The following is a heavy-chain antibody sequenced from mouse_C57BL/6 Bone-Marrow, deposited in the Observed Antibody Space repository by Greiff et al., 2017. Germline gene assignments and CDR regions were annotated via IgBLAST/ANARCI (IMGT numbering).Heavy chain of an antibody. CDR1: GYTFTSYW. CDR3: ARAYDYDAMDY. V-gene: IGHV1-69*01. CDR2: IDPSDSYT. D-gene: IGHD6-5*01. Sequence: QVQLKQPGAELVMPGASVKLSCTASGYTFTSYWMHWVKQRPGQGLEWIGEIDPSDSYTNYTPKFKGKSTLTVDKSSSTAYMQLSSLTSEDSAVYDCARAYDYDAMDYWGQGTSVTVSA. J-gene: IGHJ4*01.